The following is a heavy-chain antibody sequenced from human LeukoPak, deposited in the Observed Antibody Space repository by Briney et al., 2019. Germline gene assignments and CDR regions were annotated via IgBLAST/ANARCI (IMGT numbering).Heavy chain of an antibody. D-gene: IGHD6-13*01. CDR1: GGTFSSYA. CDR3: ARVVGLTGYSSSWYSGYYYYMDV. J-gene: IGHJ6*03. CDR2: MITIFGTT. Sequence: GSSVKLSFKSSGGTFSSYANCWRRQPPAPGLEWMGGMITIFGTTNYAQKFQDRVTITADKSTSTAYMELSSLRSEDTAVYYCARVVGLTGYSSSWYSGYYYYMDVWGKGTTVTVSS. V-gene: IGHV1-69*06.